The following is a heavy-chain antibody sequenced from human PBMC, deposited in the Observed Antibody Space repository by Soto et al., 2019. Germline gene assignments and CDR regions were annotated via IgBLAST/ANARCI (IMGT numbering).Heavy chain of an antibody. V-gene: IGHV4-4*02. Sequence: QVQLQESGPVLVKPSGTLSLTCAVSGGSISSSNWWSWVRQPPGKGLEWIVEIYHSGSTNYNPSLKSRVTISGDKSRNQFSLKLSSVTAADTAVYYCARRWGEGRVDYWGQGTLVTVSS. CDR2: IYHSGST. J-gene: IGHJ4*02. CDR3: ARRWGEGRVDY. D-gene: IGHD3-10*01. CDR1: GGSISSSNW.